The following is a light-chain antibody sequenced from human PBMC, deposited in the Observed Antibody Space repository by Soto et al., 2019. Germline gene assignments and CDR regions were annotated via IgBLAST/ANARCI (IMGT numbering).Light chain of an antibody. CDR3: CSYAGAFTYV. V-gene: IGLV2-11*01. CDR1: SSDVGGYSY. Sequence: QSVLNQPRSVSGSPGHSVTISCTGTSSDVGGYSYVSWYQQHPGKAPKLMISDVSKRPSGVPDRFSGSKFGNTASLTISGLQAEDEADYYCCSYAGAFTYVFGSGTKLTVL. J-gene: IGLJ1*01. CDR2: DVS.